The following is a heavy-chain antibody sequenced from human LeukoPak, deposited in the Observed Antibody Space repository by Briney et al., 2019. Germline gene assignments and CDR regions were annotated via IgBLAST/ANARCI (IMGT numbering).Heavy chain of an antibody. J-gene: IGHJ5*02. CDR3: ARGALWFGARPGWFDP. CDR1: GGSISSYY. Sequence: SETLSLTCTVSGGSISSYYWSWIRQPPGKGLEWIGYIYYSGSTNYNPSLKRRVTISVDTSKNQFSLKLSSVTAADTAVYYCARGALWFGARPGWFDPWGQGTLVTVSS. D-gene: IGHD3-10*01. V-gene: IGHV4-59*08. CDR2: IYYSGST.